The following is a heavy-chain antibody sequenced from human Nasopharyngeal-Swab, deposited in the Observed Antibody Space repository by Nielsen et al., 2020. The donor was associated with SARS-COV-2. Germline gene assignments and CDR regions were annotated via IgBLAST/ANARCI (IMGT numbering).Heavy chain of an antibody. CDR1: GFTFSSYG. CDR3: AKDLYEMATIPHYYMDV. D-gene: IGHD5-24*01. CDR2: ISYDGSNK. Sequence: GESLKISCAASGFTFSSYGMHWVRQAPGKGLEWVAVISYDGSNKYYADSVKGRFTISRDNSKNTLYQQMNSLRAEDTAVYYCAKDLYEMATIPHYYMDVWGKGTTVTVSS. J-gene: IGHJ6*03. V-gene: IGHV3-30*18.